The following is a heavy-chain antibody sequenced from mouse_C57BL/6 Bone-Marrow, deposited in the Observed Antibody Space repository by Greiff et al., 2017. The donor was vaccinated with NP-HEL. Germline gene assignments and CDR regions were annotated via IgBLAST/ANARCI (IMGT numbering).Heavy chain of an antibody. Sequence: EVKLMESEGGLVQPGSSMKLSCTASGFTFSDYYMAWVRQVPEKGLEWVANINYDGSSTYYLDSLKSRFIISRDNAKNILYLQMSSLKSEDTATYYCARGERLRGDYWGQGTTLTVSS. CDR2: INYDGSST. D-gene: IGHD2-4*01. J-gene: IGHJ2*01. CDR1: GFTFSDYY. V-gene: IGHV5-16*01. CDR3: ARGERLRGDY.